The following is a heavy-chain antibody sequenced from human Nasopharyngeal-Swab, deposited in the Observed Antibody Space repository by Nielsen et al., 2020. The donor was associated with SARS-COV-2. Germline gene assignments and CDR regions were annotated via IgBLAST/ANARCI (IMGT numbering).Heavy chain of an antibody. CDR2: IYYSGST. Sequence: SETLSLTCPVSGGSSSSSSYYWVWIRQPPGKGLEWIGSIYYSGSTYYNPSLKSRVTISVDTSKNQFSLKLSSVTAADTAVYYCARDAGGYCSSTSCYAIPIWGQGTLVTVS. CDR3: ARDAGGYCSSTSCYAIPI. V-gene: IGHV4-39*07. J-gene: IGHJ4*02. D-gene: IGHD2-2*01. CDR1: GGSSSSSSYY.